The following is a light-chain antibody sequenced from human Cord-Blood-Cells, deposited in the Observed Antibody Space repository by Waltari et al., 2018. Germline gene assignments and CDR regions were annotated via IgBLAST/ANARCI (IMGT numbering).Light chain of an antibody. CDR2: RNN. Sequence: QSVLTQPPSASGTPGQRVTSACSGSSSNIGSKQVYWYQQLPGPAPKLLIYRNNQRPSGVPDRFSGSKSGTSASLAISGLRSEDEADYYCAAWDDSLSGWVFGGGTKLTVL. CDR1: SSNIGSKQ. V-gene: IGLV1-47*01. CDR3: AAWDDSLSGWV. J-gene: IGLJ3*02.